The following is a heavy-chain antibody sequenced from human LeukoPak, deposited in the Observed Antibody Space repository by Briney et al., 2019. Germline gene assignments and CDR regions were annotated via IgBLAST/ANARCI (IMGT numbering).Heavy chain of an antibody. CDR1: GYTFTGYY. Sequence: EASVNVSCKASGYTFTGYYMHWVRQAPGQGLEWMGWINPNSGGTNYAQKFQGRVTMTRDTSISTAYMELSRLRSDDTAVYYCARDGAYSGSYYNWFDPWGQGTLVTVSS. J-gene: IGHJ5*02. CDR3: ARDGAYSGSYYNWFDP. D-gene: IGHD1-26*01. V-gene: IGHV1-2*02. CDR2: INPNSGGT.